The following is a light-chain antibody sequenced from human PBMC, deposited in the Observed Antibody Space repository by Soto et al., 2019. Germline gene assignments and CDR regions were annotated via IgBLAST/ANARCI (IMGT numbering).Light chain of an antibody. V-gene: IGKV3-15*01. J-gene: IGKJ1*01. CDR3: QQYRNWPRT. Sequence: EVVMRQSPATLSVSPGEGATLSCMASQGICDTVAWYQQRAGQAPRLLVYGASTKATDMPGRFSGRGSGTEFTLTINNLQSEDFAVYYCQQYRNWPRTFGQGTKVDIK. CDR2: GAS. CDR1: QGICDT.